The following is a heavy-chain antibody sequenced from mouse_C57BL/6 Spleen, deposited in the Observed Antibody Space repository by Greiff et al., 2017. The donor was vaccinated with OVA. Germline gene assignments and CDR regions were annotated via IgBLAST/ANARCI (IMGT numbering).Heavy chain of an antibody. V-gene: IGHV1-47*01. D-gene: IGHD3-1*01. CDR3: ALSWYYAMDY. J-gene: IGHJ4*01. Sequence: QVPLKESGAELVKPGASVKMSCKASGFTFTTYPIEWMKQNHGKSLEWIGNFHPYNDDTKYNAKFKGKATLTVEKSSSTVYLGLSRLTSDDSAFYYCALSWYYAMDYWGQGTSVTVSS. CDR2: FHPYNDDT. CDR1: GFTFTTYP.